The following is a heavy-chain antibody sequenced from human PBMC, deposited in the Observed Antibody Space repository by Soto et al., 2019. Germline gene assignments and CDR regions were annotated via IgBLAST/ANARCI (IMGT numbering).Heavy chain of an antibody. CDR2: IYYSGST. D-gene: IGHD3-22*01. CDR1: GGSISSGDYY. Sequence: PSETLSLTCTVSGGSISSGDYYWSWIRQPPGKGLEWIGYIYYSGSTYYNPSLESRVTISVDTSKNQFSLKLSSVTAADTAVYYCARAYYYDSSGYQHFEYWGQGSLVTVSS. J-gene: IGHJ4*02. CDR3: ARAYYYDSSGYQHFEY. V-gene: IGHV4-30-4*01.